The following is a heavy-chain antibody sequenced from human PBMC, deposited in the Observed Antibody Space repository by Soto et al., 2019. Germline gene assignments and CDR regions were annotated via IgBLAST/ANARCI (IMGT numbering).Heavy chain of an antibody. V-gene: IGHV4-34*01. CDR3: ARGTVDTATYWFDP. D-gene: IGHD5-18*01. CDR1: GGSFSGYY. J-gene: IGHJ5*02. CDR2: INHSGST. Sequence: QVQLQQWGAGLLKPSETLSLTCAVDGGSFSGYYWSWIRQPPGKGLEWIGEINHSGSTNYNRTLKSRFTISVGTSKNHSSLKLSSVTAADTAVYYCARGTVDTATYWFDPWGQGTLVTVSS.